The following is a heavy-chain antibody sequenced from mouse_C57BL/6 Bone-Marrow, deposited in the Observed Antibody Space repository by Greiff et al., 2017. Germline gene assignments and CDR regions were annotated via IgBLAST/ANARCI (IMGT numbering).Heavy chain of an antibody. CDR3: AGSCSTVVPYYYAMDY. J-gene: IGHJ4*01. CDR2: IDPNSGGT. D-gene: IGHD1-1*01. V-gene: IGHV1-62-3*01. CDR1: GYTFTSYW. Sequence: VQLQQPGAELVKPGASVKLSCKASGYTFTSYWMHWVKQRPGRGLEWIGRIDPNSGGTKYNEKVKSKATLTVDKPSSTAYMQFSSLTSEDCAIYYCAGSCSTVVPYYYAMDYWGQGTSVTVSS.